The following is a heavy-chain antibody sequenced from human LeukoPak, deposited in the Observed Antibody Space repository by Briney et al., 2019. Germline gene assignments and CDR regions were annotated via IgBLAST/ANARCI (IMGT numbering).Heavy chain of an antibody. D-gene: IGHD2-2*01. CDR1: GLIFSNAW. V-gene: IGHV3-15*01. Sequence: PGGSLTLSCPASGLIFSNAWMTWVRQAPGTGLEWLGRIKSKTDGGTTEYAVPVKGRFTISRDDSKNTLYLQMNSLKAEDTAVYYCAARYCTSLSCYDLYWGQGTLVTVSS. J-gene: IGHJ4*02. CDR2: IKSKTDGGTT. CDR3: AARYCTSLSCYDLY.